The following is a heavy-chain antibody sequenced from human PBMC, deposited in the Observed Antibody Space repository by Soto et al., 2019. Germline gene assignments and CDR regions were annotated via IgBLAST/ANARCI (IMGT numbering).Heavy chain of an antibody. J-gene: IGHJ4*01. CDR2: INPDGTAQ. V-gene: IGHV3-7*01. Sequence: GGSLRLSCVASGCTFSNCWMNWIRQTPGKGLEWVSNINPDGTAQAYVYSVKGRFTVSRDNYKNSLYLEMNSLRAEDTAIYFCGACDNSKNXWGQGTLVTVSX. CDR1: GCTFSNCW. CDR3: GACDNSKNX. D-gene: IGHD2-21*01.